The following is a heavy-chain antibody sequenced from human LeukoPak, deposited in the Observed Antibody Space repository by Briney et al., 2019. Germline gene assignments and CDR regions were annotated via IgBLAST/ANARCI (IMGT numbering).Heavy chain of an antibody. J-gene: IGHJ5*02. D-gene: IGHD6-13*01. CDR2: ISAYNGNT. CDR1: GYTFTSYG. CDR3: ARNLQYSSSWYRWFDP. V-gene: IGHV1-18*01. Sequence: ASVKVSCKASGYTFTSYGISWVRQAPGQGLEWMGWISAYNGNTNYAQKLQGRVTMTTDTSTSTAYMELRSLRSDDTAVYYCARNLQYSSSWYRWFDPWGQGTLVTVSS.